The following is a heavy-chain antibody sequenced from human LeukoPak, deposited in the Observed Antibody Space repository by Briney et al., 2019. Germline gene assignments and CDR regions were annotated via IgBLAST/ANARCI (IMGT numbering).Heavy chain of an antibody. CDR1: GFTFISYS. Sequence: SGGSLRLSCAASGFTFISYSMNWVRQAPGKGLEWVSSISSSSSYIYYADSVKGRFTISRDNAKNSLYLQMNSLRAEDTAVYYCARERAAAYNWFDPWGQGTLVTVSS. V-gene: IGHV3-21*01. CDR3: ARERAAAYNWFDP. CDR2: ISSSSSYI. J-gene: IGHJ5*02. D-gene: IGHD6-13*01.